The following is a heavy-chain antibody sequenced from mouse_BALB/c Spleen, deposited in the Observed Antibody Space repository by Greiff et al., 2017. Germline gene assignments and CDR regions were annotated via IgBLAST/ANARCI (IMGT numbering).Heavy chain of an antibody. CDR2: INPSTGYT. J-gene: IGHJ2*01. CDR1: GYTFTSYW. V-gene: IGHV1-7*01. D-gene: IGHD2-3*01. CDR3: ARCYDGYYTLDY. Sequence: QVQLQQSGAELAKPGASVKMSCKASGYTFTSYWMHWVKQRPGQGLEWIGYINPSTGYTEYNQKFKDKATLTADKSSSTAYMQLSSLTSEDSAVYYCARCYDGYYTLDYWGQGTTLTVSS.